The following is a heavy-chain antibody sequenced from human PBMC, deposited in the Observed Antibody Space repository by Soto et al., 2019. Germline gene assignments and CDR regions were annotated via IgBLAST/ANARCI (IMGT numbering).Heavy chain of an antibody. J-gene: IGHJ5*02. D-gene: IGHD6-19*01. CDR2: ISDSGGST. CDR1: GFTFSSYA. Sequence: HPGGSLRLSCAASGFTFSSYAMSWVRQAPGKGLEWVSAISDSGGSTYYADSVKGRFTISRDNSKNTLYLQMNSLRAEDTAVYYCAKEVYSSGWYGGWFDPWGQGTLVTVSS. CDR3: AKEVYSSGWYGGWFDP. V-gene: IGHV3-23*01.